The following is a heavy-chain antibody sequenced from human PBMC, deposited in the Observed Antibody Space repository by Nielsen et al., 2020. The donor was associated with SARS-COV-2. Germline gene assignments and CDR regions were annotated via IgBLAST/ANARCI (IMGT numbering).Heavy chain of an antibody. V-gene: IGHV4-61*02. D-gene: IGHD2-8*01. CDR2: VFATGST. J-gene: IGHJ3*01. Sequence: SETLSLTCTVSGASLSSGSYYRTWIRQPAGKGLEWIGRVFATGSTDYNPSLKSRVTISIDTSKNQFSLNLRFVTAADTAVYYCARAPDIVLQPTAIPLWGQGTMVPVSS. CDR1: GASLSSGSYY. CDR3: ARAPDIVLQPTAIPL.